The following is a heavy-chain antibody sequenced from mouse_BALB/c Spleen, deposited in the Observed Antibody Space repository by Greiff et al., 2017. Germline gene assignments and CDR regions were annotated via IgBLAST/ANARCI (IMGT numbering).Heavy chain of an antibody. CDR2: INPYNDGT. D-gene: IGHD1-1*01. Sequence: EVKLMESGPELVKPGASVKMSCKASGYTFTSYVMHWVKQKPGQGLEWIGYINPYNDGTKYNEKFKGKATLTSDKSSSTAYMELSSLTSEDSAVYYCARDYYGSSYLYFDVWGAGTTVTVSS. J-gene: IGHJ1*01. CDR1: GYTFTSYV. CDR3: ARDYYGSSYLYFDV. V-gene: IGHV1-14*01.